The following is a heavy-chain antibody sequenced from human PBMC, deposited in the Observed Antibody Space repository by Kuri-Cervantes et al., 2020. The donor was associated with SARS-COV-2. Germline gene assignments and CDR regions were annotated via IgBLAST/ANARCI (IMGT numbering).Heavy chain of an antibody. CDR2: IYHSGST. CDR1: GGSININGYF. D-gene: IGHD2-2*01. CDR3: ARVWCSSTSCYYFDY. V-gene: IGHV4-39*07. J-gene: IGHJ4*02. Sequence: SETLSLTCTVSGGSININGYFWGWIRQSPGKGLEWIGYIYHSGSTYYNPSLKSRVTISVDTSKNQFSLKLSSVTAADTAVYYCARVWCSSTSCYYFDYWGQGTLVTVSS.